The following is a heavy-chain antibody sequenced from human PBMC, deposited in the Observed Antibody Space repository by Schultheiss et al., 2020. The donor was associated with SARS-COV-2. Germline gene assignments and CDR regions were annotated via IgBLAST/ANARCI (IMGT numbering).Heavy chain of an antibody. CDR3: ARAARVEQLFSVRGGHLDY. Sequence: GSLRLSCTVSGSSISGYFWTWIRQPPGKGLEQMGNIYYTGITKYSPSLKSRVTISVDTSKKQFSLRLGSVTAADTAVYYCARAARVEQLFSVRGGHLDYWGRGTLVTVSS. CDR2: IYYTGIT. CDR1: GSSISGYF. D-gene: IGHD3-10*01. J-gene: IGHJ4*02. V-gene: IGHV4-59*01.